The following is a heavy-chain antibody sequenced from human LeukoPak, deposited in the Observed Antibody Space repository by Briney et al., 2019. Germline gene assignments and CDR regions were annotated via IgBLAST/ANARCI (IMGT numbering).Heavy chain of an antibody. J-gene: IGHJ5*02. Sequence: ASVKVSCKASGYTFTGYYMHCVRQAPGQGLEWMGWINPNNGGTNYAQKFQGRVTMTRDTSISTAYMELSSLTSDDTAVYYCARGRRFDPWGQGTLVTVSS. CDR1: GYTFTGYY. V-gene: IGHV1-2*02. CDR2: INPNNGGT. CDR3: ARGRRFDP.